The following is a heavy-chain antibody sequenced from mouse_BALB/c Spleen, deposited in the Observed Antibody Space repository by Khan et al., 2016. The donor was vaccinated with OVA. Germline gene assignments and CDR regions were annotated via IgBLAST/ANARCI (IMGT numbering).Heavy chain of an antibody. CDR1: GYSFTGYF. CDR3: ARVYRSDFDY. CDR2: INPHVGET. D-gene: IGHD1-1*01. V-gene: IGHV1-20*02. Sequence: VQLQQSGPELVKPGASVKISCKASGYSFTGYFMNWVMQSHGQSLEWIGRINPHVGETLFNPKFKGKATLTVDESSSTAHMELRSLASEDSAVYYCARVYRSDFDYWGQGTTLTVSS. J-gene: IGHJ2*01.